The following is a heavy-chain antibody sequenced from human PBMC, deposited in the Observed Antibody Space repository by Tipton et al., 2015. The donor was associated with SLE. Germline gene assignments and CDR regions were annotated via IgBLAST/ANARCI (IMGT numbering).Heavy chain of an antibody. CDR3: AKEGGAYEDALDI. CDR1: GFTVNSYG. V-gene: IGHV3-30*02. Sequence: SLRLSCAASGFTVNSYGMHWVRQAPGRGLEWVAFIQYHGSIKYYADSVKGRFTVSRDNSKNTLYLQVNSLRAEDTAVYYCAKEGGAYEDALDIWGQGTMVSVSS. J-gene: IGHJ3*02. CDR2: IQYHGSIK. D-gene: IGHD3-22*01.